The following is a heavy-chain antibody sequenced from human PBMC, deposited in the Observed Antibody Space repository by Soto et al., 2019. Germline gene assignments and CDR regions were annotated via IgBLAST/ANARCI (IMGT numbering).Heavy chain of an antibody. CDR1: GGTFSSYA. Sequence: QVQLVQSGAEVKKPGSSVKVSCKASGGTFSSYAISWVRQAPGQGLEWMGWIIAIFGTANYAQKFQGRVTITADESTSTAYMELSSLRSEDTAVYYCARHDCVSSSCYYYYYYGMDVWGQGTTVTVSS. D-gene: IGHD2-2*01. V-gene: IGHV1-69*12. CDR3: ARHDCVSSSCYYYYYYGMDV. CDR2: IIAIFGTA. J-gene: IGHJ6*02.